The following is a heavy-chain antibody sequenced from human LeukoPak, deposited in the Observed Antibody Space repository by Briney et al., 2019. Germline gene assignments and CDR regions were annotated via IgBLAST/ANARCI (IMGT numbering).Heavy chain of an antibody. CDR3: ARDPYSGNYGTYYYYYMDV. J-gene: IGHJ6*03. D-gene: IGHD1-26*01. V-gene: IGHV3-21*01. CDR1: GFTFSNYN. Sequence: PGGSLRLSCADSGFTFSNYNMNWFRQAPGKAMEWVSSITSSGTYTFYADSVKGRFTISRDNAKNSLYLQMDSLGPEDTAVYYCARDPYSGNYGTYYYYYMDVWGKGTTVTISS. CDR2: ITSSGTYT.